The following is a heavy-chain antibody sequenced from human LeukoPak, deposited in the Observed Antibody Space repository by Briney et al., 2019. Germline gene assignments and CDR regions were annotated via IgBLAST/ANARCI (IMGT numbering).Heavy chain of an antibody. CDR3: ARGLTTVTTFSLNLDGVEDNYYYYYYMDV. Sequence: EASVKVSCKASGYTFTSYYMHWVRQAPGQGLEWMGLINPTGGSTGYAQKFQGRVTMTRDTSTSTVYMELSSLRSEDTAVYYCARGLTTVTTFSLNLDGVEDNYYYYYYMDVWGKGTTVTISS. V-gene: IGHV1-46*01. J-gene: IGHJ6*03. CDR1: GYTFTSYY. CDR2: INPTGGST. D-gene: IGHD4-17*01.